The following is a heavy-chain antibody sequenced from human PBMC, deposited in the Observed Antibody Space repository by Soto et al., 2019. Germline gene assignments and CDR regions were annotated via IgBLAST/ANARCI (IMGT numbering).Heavy chain of an antibody. CDR3: AKDYGIAAAGPRFDY. Sequence: GGSLRLSCAASGFTFDDYAMHWVRQAPGKGLEWVSGISWNSGSIGYADSVKGRFTISRDNAKNSLYLQTNSLRAEDTALYYCAKDYGIAAAGPRFDYWGQGTLVTVSS. J-gene: IGHJ4*02. D-gene: IGHD6-13*01. CDR2: ISWNSGSI. CDR1: GFTFDDYA. V-gene: IGHV3-9*01.